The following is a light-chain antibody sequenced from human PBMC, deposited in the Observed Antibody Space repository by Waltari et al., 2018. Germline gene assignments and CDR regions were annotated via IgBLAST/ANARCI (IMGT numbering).Light chain of an antibody. CDR3: QQLNVYPLT. V-gene: IGKV1-9*01. CDR1: QDISSY. J-gene: IGKJ4*01. CDR2: AAS. Sequence: DIQLTQSPSFLSASVGNRVTISCRAGQDISSYLACYQQKPGEAPKLLIYAASTLQSGVPSRFSGSGSGTEFTLTISSLQPEDFAAYYCQQLNVYPLTFGGGSKVEIK.